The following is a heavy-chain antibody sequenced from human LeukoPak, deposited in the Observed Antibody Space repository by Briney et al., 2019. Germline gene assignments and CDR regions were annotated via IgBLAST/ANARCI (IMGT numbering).Heavy chain of an antibody. CDR1: GGSISGFF. CDR2: IYYSGST. J-gene: IGHJ6*02. D-gene: IGHD2-15*01. CDR3: ARVNYCRGGSCYYGMDV. Sequence: PSQTLSLTCTVSGGSISGFFWSWIRQPPGKGLEWIGYIYYSGSTNYNPSLKSRLTISVDTSKNQFSLKLSSVTAADTAVYYCARVNYCRGGSCYYGMDVWGQGTTVTVSS. V-gene: IGHV4-59*01.